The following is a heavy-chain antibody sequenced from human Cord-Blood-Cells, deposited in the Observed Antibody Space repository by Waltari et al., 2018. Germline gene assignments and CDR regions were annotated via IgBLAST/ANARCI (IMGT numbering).Heavy chain of an antibody. J-gene: IGHJ2*01. CDR1: GFTFSSYA. CDR2: ISYDGSNK. CDR3: ASSRGPTGDYWYFDL. Sequence: QVQLVESGGGVVQPGRSLRLSCAASGFTFSSYAMHGVRQPPGKGLEWVAVISYDGSNKYYADSVKGRFTISRDNSKNTLYLQMNSLRAEDTAVYYCASSRGPTGDYWYFDLWGRGTLVTVSS. D-gene: IGHD1-1*01. V-gene: IGHV3-30*04.